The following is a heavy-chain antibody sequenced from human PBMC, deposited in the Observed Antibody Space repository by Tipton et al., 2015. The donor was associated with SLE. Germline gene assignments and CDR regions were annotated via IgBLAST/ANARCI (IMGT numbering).Heavy chain of an antibody. CDR1: GGSIRNYY. Sequence: GLVKPSETLSLTCSVSGGSIRNYYWSWVRQPPGKGLEWIGEINHSGSTNYNPSLKSRVTISLDTSKNQFSLRLTSVTAADTSVYYCARQAVGDDAFDVWGQGTTVTVSS. D-gene: IGHD6-13*01. J-gene: IGHJ3*01. CDR3: ARQAVGDDAFDV. CDR2: INHSGST. V-gene: IGHV4-34*01.